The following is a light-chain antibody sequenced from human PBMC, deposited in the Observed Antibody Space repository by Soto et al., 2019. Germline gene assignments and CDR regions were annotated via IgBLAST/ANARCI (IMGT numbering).Light chain of an antibody. J-gene: IGLJ2*01. V-gene: IGLV2-14*01. CDR1: SGDVGFYIY. Sequence: QSALTQPASVSGSPGQSITISCTGTSGDVGFYIYVSWYQHHPGKAPKLLIYEVSHRPSGVSNRFSGSKSGNTASLTISGLQAEDEADYYCSSYTSSSTLIFGGGTKLPVL. CDR3: SSYTSSSTLI. CDR2: EVS.